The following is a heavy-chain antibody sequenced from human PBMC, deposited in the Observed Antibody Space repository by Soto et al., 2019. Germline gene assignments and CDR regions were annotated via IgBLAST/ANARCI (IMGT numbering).Heavy chain of an antibody. D-gene: IGHD6-19*01. CDR3: ASAVAGDAFDI. CDR1: GGSFSGYY. CDR2: INHSGST. J-gene: IGHJ3*02. V-gene: IGHV4-34*01. Sequence: SETLSLTCAVYGGSFSGYYWSWIRQPPGKGLEWIGEINHSGSTNYNPSLKSRVTISVDTSKNQFSLKLSSVTAADTAVYYCASAVAGDAFDIWGQGTMVTVSS.